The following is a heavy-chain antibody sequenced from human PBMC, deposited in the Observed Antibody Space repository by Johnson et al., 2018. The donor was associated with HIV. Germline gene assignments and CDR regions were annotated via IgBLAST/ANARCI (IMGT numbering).Heavy chain of an antibody. CDR1: TFSVSSNS. CDR2: IYSGGST. Sequence: VQLVESGGGVVQPGRSLRLSCAPSTFSVSSNSMTWVRQAPGKGLEWISVIYSGGSTYYADSVKGRFTISRDNAKNSLYLQMNSLRAEDTAVYYCARGLELYLDLGWDDAFDIGGQGTMVTVSS. D-gene: IGHD1-26*01. CDR3: ARGLELYLDLGWDDAFDI. V-gene: IGHV3-66*01. J-gene: IGHJ3*02.